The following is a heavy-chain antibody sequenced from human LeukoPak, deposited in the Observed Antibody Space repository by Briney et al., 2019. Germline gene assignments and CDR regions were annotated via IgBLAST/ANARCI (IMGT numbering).Heavy chain of an antibody. J-gene: IGHJ6*02. CDR1: GGTFSSYA. CDR2: IIPILGIA. Sequence: ASVKVSCKASGGTFSSYAISWVRQAPGQGLEWMGRIIPILGIANYAQKFQGRVTITADKSTSTAYMELSSLRSEDTAVYYCARVTDNYCYYGMDVWGQGTTVTVSS. V-gene: IGHV1-69*04. CDR3: ARVTDNYCYYGMDV. D-gene: IGHD2-8*02.